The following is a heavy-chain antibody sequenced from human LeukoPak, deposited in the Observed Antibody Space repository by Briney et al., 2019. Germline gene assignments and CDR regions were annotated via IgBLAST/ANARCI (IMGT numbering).Heavy chain of an antibody. J-gene: IGHJ6*03. D-gene: IGHD5-18*01. CDR2: INHSGST. CDR1: GGSFSGYY. V-gene: IGHV4-34*01. Sequence: PSETLSLTCAVYGGSFSGYYWSWIRQPPGKGLEWIGEINHSGSTNYNPSLKSRVTISVDTSKNQFSLKLSSVTAADTAVYYCASTYSYGNYMDVWGKGTTVTVSS. CDR3: ASTYSYGNYMDV.